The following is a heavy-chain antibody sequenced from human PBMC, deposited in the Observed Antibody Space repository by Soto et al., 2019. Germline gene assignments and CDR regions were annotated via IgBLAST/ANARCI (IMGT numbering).Heavy chain of an antibody. J-gene: IGHJ4*02. V-gene: IGHV4-30-2*01. Sequence: QLHLQESGSGLVKPSQTLSLTCAVSGGSISKNGYSWSWIRQPPRKGLEWIGYIYHSGSTYYNPYPKRAVSISVDRSNNRFSLNLSAATAAHTAVYYCARTVATGPFFDFWGQGMLVSVSS. D-gene: IGHD5-12*01. CDR3: ARTVATGPFFDF. CDR1: GGSISKNGYS. CDR2: IYHSGST.